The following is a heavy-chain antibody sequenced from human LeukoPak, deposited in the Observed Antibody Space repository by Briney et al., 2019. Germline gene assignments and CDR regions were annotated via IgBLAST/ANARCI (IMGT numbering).Heavy chain of an antibody. V-gene: IGHV3-53*01. Sequence: PGGSLRPSCAASGFTVSSNYMSWVRQAPGKGLEWVSVIYSGGSTYYPDSVKGRFTISRDNSKNTLYLQMNSLRAEDTAVYYCARDGTKYSSGYWGQGTLVTVSS. J-gene: IGHJ4*02. CDR3: ARDGTKYSSGY. D-gene: IGHD6-19*01. CDR1: GFTVSSNY. CDR2: IYSGGST.